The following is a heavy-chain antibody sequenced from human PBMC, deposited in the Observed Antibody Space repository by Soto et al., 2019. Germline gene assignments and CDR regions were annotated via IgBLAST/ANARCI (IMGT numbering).Heavy chain of an antibody. V-gene: IGHV4-59*08. CDR2: IYYSGST. CDR1: GGSISSYY. CDR3: ARLGYYDSSGYYVGY. D-gene: IGHD3-22*01. J-gene: IGHJ4*02. Sequence: QVQLQESGPGLVKPSETLSLTCTVSGGSISSYYWSWIRQPPGKGLGWIGYIYYSGSTNYNPSLKSRVTISVDTSKNQFSLKLSSVTAADTAVYYCARLGYYDSSGYYVGYWGQGTLVTVSS.